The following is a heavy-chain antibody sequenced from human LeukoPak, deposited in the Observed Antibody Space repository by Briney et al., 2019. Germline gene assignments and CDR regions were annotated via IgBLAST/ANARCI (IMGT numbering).Heavy chain of an antibody. J-gene: IGHJ6*02. CDR1: GYTFTDYY. V-gene: IGHV1-2*04. D-gene: IGHD3-22*01. Sequence: GASVKVSCTASGYTFTDYYMHWVRQAPGQGLEWMGWINPNSGGTNYAQKFQGWVTMTRDTSISTAYMELSRLRSDDTAVYYCARDYYYDSSGYYPYGMDVWGQGTTVTVSS. CDR3: ARDYYYDSSGYYPYGMDV. CDR2: INPNSGGT.